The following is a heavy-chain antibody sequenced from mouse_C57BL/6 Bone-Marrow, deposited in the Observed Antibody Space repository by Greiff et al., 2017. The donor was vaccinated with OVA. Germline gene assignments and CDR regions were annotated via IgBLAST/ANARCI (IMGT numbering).Heavy chain of an antibody. CDR3: AQIYYEYDVWYFDV. V-gene: IGHV1-18*01. Sequence: EVQLQQSGPELVKPGASVKIPCKASGYTFTDYNMDWVKQSHGKSLEWIGDINPNNGGTIYNQKFKGKATLTVDKSSSTAYMELRSLTSEDTAVYYCAQIYYEYDVWYFDVWGTGTTVTVSS. CDR1: GYTFTDYN. D-gene: IGHD2-4*01. J-gene: IGHJ1*03. CDR2: INPNNGGT.